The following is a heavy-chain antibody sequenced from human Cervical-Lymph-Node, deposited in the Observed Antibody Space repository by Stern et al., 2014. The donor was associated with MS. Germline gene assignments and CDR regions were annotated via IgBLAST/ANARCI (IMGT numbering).Heavy chain of an antibody. CDR3: AREHYYDSTVYYPLFDC. J-gene: IGHJ4*02. D-gene: IGHD3-22*01. V-gene: IGHV3-30-3*01. Sequence: VQLVESGGGVVQPGRSLRLSCVASGFPFSNYAMHWVRQAPGKGLEWVAIISNGGSDKYYADSVKGRFTISRDNSKNTLYLQMNSLRAEDTAVYYCAREHYYDSTVYYPLFDCWGQGTLVTVSS. CDR1: GFPFSNYA. CDR2: ISNGGSDK.